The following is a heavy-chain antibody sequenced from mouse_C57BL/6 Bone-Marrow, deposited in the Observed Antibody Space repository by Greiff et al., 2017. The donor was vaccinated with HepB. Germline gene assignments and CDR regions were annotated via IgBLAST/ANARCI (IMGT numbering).Heavy chain of an antibody. V-gene: IGHV1-55*01. CDR3: ARDPLLRGAMDY. J-gene: IGHJ4*01. D-gene: IGHD1-1*01. Sequence: VQLQQPGAELVKPGASVKMSCKASGYTFTSYWITWVKQRPGQGLEWIGDIYPGSGSTNYNEKFKSKATLTVDTSSSTAYMQLSSLTSEDSAVYYCARDPLLRGAMDYWDQGTSVTVSS. CDR2: IYPGSGST. CDR1: GYTFTSYW.